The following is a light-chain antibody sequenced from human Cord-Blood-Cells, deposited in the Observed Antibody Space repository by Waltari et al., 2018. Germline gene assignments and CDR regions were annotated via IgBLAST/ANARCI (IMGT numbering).Light chain of an antibody. CDR2: AAS. CDR3: QQSYSTWT. CDR1: QSISSY. V-gene: IGKV1-39*01. Sequence: DIQMTQSPSSLSASVGDRVTITCRASQSISSYLNWYQQKPWKAPKLLIYAASSLQSWVPSRFSGSGSGTDFTLTISSLQPEDFATYYCQQSYSTWTFGQGTKVEIK. J-gene: IGKJ1*01.